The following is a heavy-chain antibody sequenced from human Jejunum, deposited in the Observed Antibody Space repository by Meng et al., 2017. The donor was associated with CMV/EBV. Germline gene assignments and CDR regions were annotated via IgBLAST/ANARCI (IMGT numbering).Heavy chain of an antibody. V-gene: IGHV1-18*01. Sequence: SGYTFSNYGISWLRQSPGQGLEWMGWISAYNGNTNYAQNFQGRLTVTTDTSTNTAYMELTRLRSDDTAVYFCARGGYISSWYVAPDYWGQGPLVTVSS. CDR3: ARGGYISSWYVAPDY. CDR1: GYTFSNYG. CDR2: ISAYNGNT. J-gene: IGHJ4*02. D-gene: IGHD6-13*01.